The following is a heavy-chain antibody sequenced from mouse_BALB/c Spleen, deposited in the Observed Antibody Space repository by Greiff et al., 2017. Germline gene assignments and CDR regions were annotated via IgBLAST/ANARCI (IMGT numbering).Heavy chain of an antibody. D-gene: IGHD1-1*01. CDR2: IWGGGST. J-gene: IGHJ2*01. CDR3: AFSYYYDKDYFDY. Sequence: VKLMESGPGLVAPSQSLSITCTVSGFSLSRYSVHWVRQPPGKGLEWLGMIWGGGSTDYNSALKSRLSISKDNSKSQVFLKMNSLQTDDTAMYYCAFSYYYDKDYFDYWGQGTTLTVSS. CDR1: GFSLSRYS. V-gene: IGHV2-6-4*01.